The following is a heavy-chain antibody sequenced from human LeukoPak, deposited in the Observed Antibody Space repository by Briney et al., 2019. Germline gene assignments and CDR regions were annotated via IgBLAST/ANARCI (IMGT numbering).Heavy chain of an antibody. CDR2: ISGSGAST. V-gene: IGHV3-23*01. D-gene: IGHD3-10*01. J-gene: IGHJ6*02. CDR1: GFTFNSYA. CDR3: AKGFSYYYYYGIDV. Sequence: GGSLRLSCAASGFTFNSYAMSWVRQAPGKGLEWVSAISGSGASTYYADSVKGRFTISRDNSKDTLYVQMNSLRVDDTAVYYCAKGFSYYYYYGIDVWGQGTPFTV.